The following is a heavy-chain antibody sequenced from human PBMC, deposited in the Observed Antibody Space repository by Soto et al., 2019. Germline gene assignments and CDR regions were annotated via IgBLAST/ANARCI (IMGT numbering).Heavy chain of an antibody. CDR1: GYTFTSYG. J-gene: IGHJ6*03. Sequence: ASVKVSCKASGYTFTSYGISWVRHAPGQGLEWMGWISAYNGNTNYAQKLQGRVTMTTDTSTSTAYMELRSLRSDDTAVYYCARGISSWFYYYYMDVWGKGTTVTVSS. CDR3: ARGISSWFYYYYMDV. D-gene: IGHD6-13*01. CDR2: ISAYNGNT. V-gene: IGHV1-18*01.